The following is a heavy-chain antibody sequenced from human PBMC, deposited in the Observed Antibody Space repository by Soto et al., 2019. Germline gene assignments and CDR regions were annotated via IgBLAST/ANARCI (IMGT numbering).Heavy chain of an antibody. J-gene: IGHJ3*02. CDR3: ARVETDIVVVPAALGAFDI. CDR2: IYYSGST. D-gene: IGHD2-2*01. V-gene: IGHV4-31*02. CDR1: GGSISSGGYY. Sequence: SETLSLTCTVSGGSISSGGYYWSWIRRHQGKAWEWIGYIYYSGSTYYNPSLKSRVTISVDTSKNQFSLKLSSVTAADTAVYYCARVETDIVVVPAALGAFDIWGQGTMVTVSS.